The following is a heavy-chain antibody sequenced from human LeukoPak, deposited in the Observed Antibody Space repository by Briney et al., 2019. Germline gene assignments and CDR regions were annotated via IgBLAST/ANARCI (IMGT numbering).Heavy chain of an antibody. D-gene: IGHD3-9*01. V-gene: IGHV7-4-1*02. Sequence: GASVKVSCKASGYTFTSYAMNWVRQAPGQGLEWMVWINTNTGNPTYAQGFTGRFVFSLDTSVSTAYLQISSLKVEDTAVYYCAREGYDILTGEPAHWGQGTLVTVSS. CDR3: AREGYDILTGEPAH. J-gene: IGHJ4*02. CDR1: GYTFTSYA. CDR2: INTNTGNP.